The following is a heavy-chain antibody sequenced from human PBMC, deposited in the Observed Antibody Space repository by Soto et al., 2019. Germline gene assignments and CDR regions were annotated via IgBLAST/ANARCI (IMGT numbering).Heavy chain of an antibody. V-gene: IGHV3-23*01. CDR1: GFTFSSYA. CDR2: ISGSGGST. CDR3: AKSYYDIVTGYKYFGWYFDL. D-gene: IGHD3-9*01. J-gene: IGHJ2*01. Sequence: EVQLLESGGGLVQPGGSLRLSCAASGFTFSSYAMSWVRQAPGKGLEWVSAISGSGGSTYYADSVKGRFTISRDNSKNSLYLQMNSLRAEDTAVYYCAKSYYDIVTGYKYFGWYFDLWGRGTLVTVSS.